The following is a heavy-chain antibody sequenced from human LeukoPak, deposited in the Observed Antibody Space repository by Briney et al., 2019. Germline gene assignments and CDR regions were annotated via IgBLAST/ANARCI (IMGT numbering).Heavy chain of an antibody. CDR1: GFNLRSYD. V-gene: IGHV3-23*01. Sequence: PGGSLRLSCAASGFNLRSYDMSWVRQAPGKGVEWVSAISGSGGSTYYADSVKGRFTISRDNSKNTLYLQMNSLRAEDTAVYYCAGDHAYAFDIWGQGTLVTVSS. CDR2: ISGSGGST. CDR3: AGDHAYAFDI. J-gene: IGHJ3*02. D-gene: IGHD2-2*01.